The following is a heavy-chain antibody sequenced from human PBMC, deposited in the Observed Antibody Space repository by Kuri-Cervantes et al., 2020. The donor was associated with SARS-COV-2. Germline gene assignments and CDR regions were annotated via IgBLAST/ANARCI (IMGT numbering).Heavy chain of an antibody. J-gene: IGHJ4*02. CDR1: GYTFTGYY. D-gene: IGHD3-22*01. V-gene: IGHV1-69*13. Sequence: SVKVSCKASGYTFTGYYMHWVRQAPGQGLEWMGGIIPIFGTANYAQKFQGRVTITADESTSTAYMELSSLRSEDTAVYYCARVLNNYYDSSGYSGGFDYWGQGTLVTVSS. CDR3: ARVLNNYYDSSGYSGGFDY. CDR2: IIPIFGTA.